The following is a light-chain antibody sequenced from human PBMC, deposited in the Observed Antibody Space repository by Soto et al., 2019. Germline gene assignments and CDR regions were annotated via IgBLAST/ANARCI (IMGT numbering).Light chain of an antibody. CDR2: GAS. CDR3: QQYNNWPPF. CDR1: QSVSSN. J-gene: IGKJ4*01. V-gene: IGKV3-15*01. Sequence: EIVMTQSPAPLSVSPGERATLSCRASQSVSSNLAWYQQKPGQAPRLLIYGASTRATGIPARFSGSGSGTEFTLTISSLQSEDVAVYYCQQYNNWPPFLGGGTKVDIK.